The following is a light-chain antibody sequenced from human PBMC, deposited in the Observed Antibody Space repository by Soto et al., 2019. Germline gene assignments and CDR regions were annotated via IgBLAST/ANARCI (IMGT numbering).Light chain of an antibody. V-gene: IGKV3-11*01. CDR3: QQRSNWPPVIT. Sequence: EIVFTQSPATLSLSPGERVTLSCRASQSFSSYLAWYQQKPGQAPRLLIYDASKRATGIPARFSGRGSGTEFTLTISSLEPEDFAVYYCQQRSNWPPVITFGQGTRLEIK. J-gene: IGKJ5*01. CDR1: QSFSSY. CDR2: DAS.